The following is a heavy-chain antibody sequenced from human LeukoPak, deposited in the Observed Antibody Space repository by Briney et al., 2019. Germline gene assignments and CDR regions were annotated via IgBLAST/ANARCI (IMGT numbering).Heavy chain of an antibody. V-gene: IGHV3-21*01. CDR2: ITGSSNFI. CDR1: GFTFSSYA. J-gene: IGHJ4*02. D-gene: IGHD3-10*01. CDR3: ARDLRGVDTMVRSLDF. Sequence: PGGSLRLSCAASGFTFSSYARSWVRQAPGRGLEWVSSITGSSNFIYYADSVKGRITISRDNAKNSLSLQMNSLRAEDTAVYYCARDLRGVDTMVRSLDFWGQGTLVTVSS.